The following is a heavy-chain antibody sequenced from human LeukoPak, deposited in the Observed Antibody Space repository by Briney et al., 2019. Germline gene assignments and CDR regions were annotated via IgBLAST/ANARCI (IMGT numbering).Heavy chain of an antibody. Sequence: PGGSLRLSCAASGFAFSTYWMHWVRQAPGKGLMWVSRINSAGSSTSYADSVKGRFTISRDNTKYTLYLQMNSLRVEDTAVYYCATTDTTCYWGQGTLVTVSS. CDR1: GFAFSTYW. CDR2: INSAGSST. J-gene: IGHJ4*02. D-gene: IGHD1-14*01. V-gene: IGHV3-74*01. CDR3: ATTDTTCY.